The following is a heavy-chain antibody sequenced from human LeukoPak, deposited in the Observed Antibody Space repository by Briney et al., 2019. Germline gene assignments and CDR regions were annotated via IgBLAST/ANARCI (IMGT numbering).Heavy chain of an antibody. D-gene: IGHD4-23*01. CDR3: AKNTVVTPSWFDP. J-gene: IGHJ5*02. V-gene: IGHV3-23*01. Sequence: GGSLRLSCAASGFTFSSYAMSWVRQAPGKGLGWVSAISGSGGSTYYADSVKGRFTISGDNSKNTLYLQMNSLRAEDTAVYYCAKNTVVTPSWFDPWGQGTLVTVSS. CDR1: GFTFSSYA. CDR2: ISGSGGST.